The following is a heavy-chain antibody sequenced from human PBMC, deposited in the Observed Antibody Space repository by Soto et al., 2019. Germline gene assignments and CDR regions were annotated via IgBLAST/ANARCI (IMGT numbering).Heavy chain of an antibody. Sequence: VAEVSSISHCWIWLRPPPGKGLEWIGYIYYSGSTNYNPSLKSRVTISVDTSKNQFSLKLSSVTAADTAVYYCARSGYDSHSSQYYFDYWGQGNLVIVFS. J-gene: IGHJ4*02. D-gene: IGHD5-12*01. CDR2: IYYSGST. V-gene: IGHV4-59*11. CDR1: EVSSISHC. CDR3: ARSGYDSHSSQYYFDY.